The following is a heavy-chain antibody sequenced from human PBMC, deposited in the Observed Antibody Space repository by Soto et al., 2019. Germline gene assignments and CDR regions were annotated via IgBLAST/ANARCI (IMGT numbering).Heavy chain of an antibody. J-gene: IGHJ4*02. CDR1: GYTFTSYA. Sequence: SGYTFTSYALHWVRQAPGQRLEWMGWINTGNGNTKSSQNFQGRVTITRDTSATTAYMELRSLRYEDTAVYYCASVPAGGYEYVYWGQGTLVTVSS. V-gene: IGHV1-3*04. CDR2: INTGNGNT. CDR3: ASVPAGGYEYVY. D-gene: IGHD5-12*01.